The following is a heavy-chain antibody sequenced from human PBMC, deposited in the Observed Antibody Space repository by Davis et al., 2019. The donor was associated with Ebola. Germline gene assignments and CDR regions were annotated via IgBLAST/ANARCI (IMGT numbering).Heavy chain of an antibody. D-gene: IGHD3-22*01. CDR1: GGSISSYY. Sequence: PGGSLRLSCTVSGGSISSYYWSWIRQPAGKGLEWIGRIYTSGSTNYNPSLNSRVTMSVDTSKNQFSLKLSSVTAADTAVYYCARDNYYDSSGYRVYYYGMDVWGQGTTVTVSS. CDR3: ARDNYYDSSGYRVYYYGMDV. V-gene: IGHV4-4*07. CDR2: IYTSGST. J-gene: IGHJ6*02.